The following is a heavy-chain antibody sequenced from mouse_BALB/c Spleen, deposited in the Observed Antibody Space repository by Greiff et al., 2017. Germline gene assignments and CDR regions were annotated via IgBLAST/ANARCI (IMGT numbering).Heavy chain of an antibody. V-gene: IGHV14-1*02. D-gene: IGHD1-1*01. CDR1: GFNIKDYY. CDR2: IDPENGNT. J-gene: IGHJ4*01. CDR3: ARGYYYGSSYAMDY. Sequence: EVKLVESGAELVRPGALVKLSCKASGFNIKDYYMHWVKQRPEQGLEWIGWIDPENGNTIYDPKFQGKASITADTSSNTAYLQLSSLTSEDTAVYYCARGYYYGSSYAMDYWGQGTSVTVSS.